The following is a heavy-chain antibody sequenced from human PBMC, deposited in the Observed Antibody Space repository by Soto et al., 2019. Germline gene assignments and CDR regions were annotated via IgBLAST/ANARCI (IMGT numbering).Heavy chain of an antibody. V-gene: IGHV3-23*01. D-gene: IGHD3-10*01. CDR1: GFTFSSYA. CDR2: ISGSGGST. Sequence: PGGSLRLSCAASGFTFSSYAMSWVRQAPGKGLEWVSAISGSGGSTYYADSVKGRFTISRDNSKNTLYLQMNSLRAEDTAVYYCAKPQGVSGYYYYYGMDVWGQGTTVTVSS. J-gene: IGHJ6*02. CDR3: AKPQGVSGYYYYYGMDV.